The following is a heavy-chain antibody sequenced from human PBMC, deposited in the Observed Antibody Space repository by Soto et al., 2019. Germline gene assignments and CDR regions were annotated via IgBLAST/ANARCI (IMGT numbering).Heavy chain of an antibody. CDR2: ISAYNGNT. J-gene: IGHJ5*02. Sequence: ASVKVSCKASGDTFTSYGISWVRQAPGQGLEWMGWISAYNGNTNYAQKLQGRVTMTTDTSTSTAYMELRSLRSDDTAVYYCARGKGMYCTNGVCYSRWFDPWGQGTLVTVSS. D-gene: IGHD2-8*01. CDR3: ARGKGMYCTNGVCYSRWFDP. CDR1: GDTFTSYG. V-gene: IGHV1-18*04.